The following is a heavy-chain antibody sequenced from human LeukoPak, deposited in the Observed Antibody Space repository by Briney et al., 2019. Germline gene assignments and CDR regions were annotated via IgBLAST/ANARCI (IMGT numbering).Heavy chain of an antibody. Sequence: PGGSLRLSCAASGFTFSSYALSWVRQAPGKGLEWVAVISYDGSNKYYADSVKGRFTISRDNSKNTLYLQMNSLRAEDTAVYYCAKSKGTTGTTGVDYWGQGTLVTVSS. CDR1: GFTFSSYA. J-gene: IGHJ4*02. V-gene: IGHV3-30*18. CDR2: ISYDGSNK. CDR3: AKSKGTTGTTGVDY. D-gene: IGHD1-1*01.